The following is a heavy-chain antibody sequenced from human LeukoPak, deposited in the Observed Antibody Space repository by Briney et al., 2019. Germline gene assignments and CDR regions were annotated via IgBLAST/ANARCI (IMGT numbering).Heavy chain of an antibody. D-gene: IGHD3-9*01. CDR2: IRYDGSHK. V-gene: IGHV3-30*02. CDR3: TTNKRILVGYFFSEQ. J-gene: IGHJ4*02. CDR1: GFSFSNYG. Sequence: QPGGSLRLSCAASGFSFSNYGMHWVRQAPGKGLEWVAFIRYDGSHKYYADSVKGRFTISRDNSKNTLYLQMNSLRAADTAVYYCTTNKRILVGYFFSEQWSQGTPVTVSS.